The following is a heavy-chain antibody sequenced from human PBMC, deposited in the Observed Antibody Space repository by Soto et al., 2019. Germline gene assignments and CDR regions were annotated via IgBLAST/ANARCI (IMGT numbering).Heavy chain of an antibody. D-gene: IGHD1-26*01. Sequence: ASVKVSCKASGYTFTSYAMHWVRQAPGQRLEWMGWINAGNGNTKYSQKFQGRVTITRDTSTSTVYMELSSLRSGDTAVYYCARARGGRPGPFDYWGQGTLVTVSS. V-gene: IGHV1-3*01. CDR2: INAGNGNT. CDR3: ARARGGRPGPFDY. CDR1: GYTFTSYA. J-gene: IGHJ4*02.